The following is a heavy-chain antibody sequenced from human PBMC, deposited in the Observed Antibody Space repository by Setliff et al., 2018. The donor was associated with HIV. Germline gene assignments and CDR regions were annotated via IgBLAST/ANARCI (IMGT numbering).Heavy chain of an antibody. CDR1: GYSISSGYY. D-gene: IGHD2-21*01. J-gene: IGHJ2*01. CDR3: ARRRETIVVVIGIPNWYFDL. CDR2: IYHSGST. V-gene: IGHV4-38-2*01. Sequence: SETLSLTCAVSGYSISSGYYWGWIRQPPGKGLERIGTIYHSGSTYYNPSLKSRVTISVDTSKNQFSLRLSSVTAADSAVYYCARRRETIVVVIGIPNWYFDLWGRGTLVTVSS.